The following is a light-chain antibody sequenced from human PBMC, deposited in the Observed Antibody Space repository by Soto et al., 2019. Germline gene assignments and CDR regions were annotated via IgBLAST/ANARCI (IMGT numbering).Light chain of an antibody. CDR2: AAS. V-gene: IGKV1-39*01. CDR1: QSISSY. CDR3: PQSYSTPWT. J-gene: IGKJ1*01. Sequence: DIQMTQSPSSLSASVGDRVTITCRASQSISSYLNWYQQKPVKAPKLLIYAASSLQSGVPSRFSGSGSGTDFTLTISSLQPEDFATYYCPQSYSTPWTFGQGTKVEIK.